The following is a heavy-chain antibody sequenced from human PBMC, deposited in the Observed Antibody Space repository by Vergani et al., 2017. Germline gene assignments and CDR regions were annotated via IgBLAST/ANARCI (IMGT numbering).Heavy chain of an antibody. J-gene: IGHJ4*02. Sequence: EVQLLESGGALVQPGGSLRLSCAASESTFSSYVMTWVRQGQGKGLDWVSVIGFSGDAKHYADSVKGRFTISRDNSKNTLYLQMNGLRVEDTAVYYCAKEGHTSGKCGAYDYWGQGTLVTVSS. V-gene: IGHV3-23*01. D-gene: IGHD2-15*01. CDR1: ESTFSSYV. CDR3: AKEGHTSGKCGAYDY. CDR2: IGFSGDAK.